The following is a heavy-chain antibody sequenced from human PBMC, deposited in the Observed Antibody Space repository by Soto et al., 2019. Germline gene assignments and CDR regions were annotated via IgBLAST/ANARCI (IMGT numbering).Heavy chain of an antibody. CDR1: GYTFTSYY. CDR3: ARSGGFGELLHHETDY. J-gene: IGHJ4*02. D-gene: IGHD3-10*01. Sequence: ASVKVSCKASGYTFTSYYMHWVRQAPGQGLEWMGIINPSGGSTSYAQKFQGRVTMTRDTPTSTVYMELSSLRSEDTAVYYCARSGGFGELLHHETDYWGQGTLVTVSS. CDR2: INPSGGST. V-gene: IGHV1-46*01.